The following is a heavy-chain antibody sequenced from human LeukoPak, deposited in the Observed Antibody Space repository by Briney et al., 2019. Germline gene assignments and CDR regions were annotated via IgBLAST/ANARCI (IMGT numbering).Heavy chain of an antibody. V-gene: IGHV4-39*07. D-gene: IGHD5-18*01. J-gene: IGHJ5*02. CDR2: IYYSGST. Sequence: SETLSLTCAVYGGSFSSYYWGWIRQPPGKGLEWIGSIYYSGSTYYNPSLKSRVTISVDTSKNQFSLKLSSVTAADTAVYYCARDASSYGSYWFDPWGQGTLVTVSS. CDR3: ARDASSYGSYWFDP. CDR1: GGSFSSYY.